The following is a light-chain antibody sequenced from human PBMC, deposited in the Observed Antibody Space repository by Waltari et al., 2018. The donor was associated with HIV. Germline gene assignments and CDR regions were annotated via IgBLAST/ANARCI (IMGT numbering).Light chain of an antibody. CDR2: EVN. V-gene: IGLV2-14*03. CDR1: FSYGGGYNY. Sequence: QSALTQPASVSASPGQSITISCPGTFSYGGGYNYVPWYRQHPGEAPKVIIYEVNRRPSGVSNRFTASKSGNTASLAISGLQPEDEADYFCSSYTSSSTHVFGPGTKVTVL. CDR3: SSYTSSSTHV. J-gene: IGLJ1*01.